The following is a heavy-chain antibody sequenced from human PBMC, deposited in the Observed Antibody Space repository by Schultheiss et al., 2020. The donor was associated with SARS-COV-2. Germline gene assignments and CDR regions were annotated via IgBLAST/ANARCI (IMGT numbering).Heavy chain of an antibody. J-gene: IGHJ4*02. CDR1: GFTVSSNY. Sequence: GGSLRLSCAASGFTVSSNYMSWVRQAPGKGLEWVSVIYSGGSTYYADSVKGRFTISRDNSKNTLYLQMNSLRAEDTAVYYCARVRSSWYYFDYWGQGTLVTVSS. CDR2: IYSGGST. D-gene: IGHD6-13*01. V-gene: IGHV3-53*05. CDR3: ARVRSSWYYFDY.